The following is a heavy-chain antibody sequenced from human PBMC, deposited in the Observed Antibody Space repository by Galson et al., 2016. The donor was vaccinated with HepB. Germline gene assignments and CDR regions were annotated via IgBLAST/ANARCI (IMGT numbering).Heavy chain of an antibody. Sequence: QSGAEVKKPGESLKISCKTSGYIFTSYWIDWVRQMPGKGLEWLGRIDPSDSYVNYGPSFRGHVTLSVEKSISTAYQQWSSLKAPDTAIYYCARGKSTSGWGGLFYMDVWGKGTTVTVSS. CDR1: GYIFTSYW. V-gene: IGHV5-10-1*01. CDR2: IDPSDSYV. J-gene: IGHJ6*03. CDR3: ARGKSTSGWGGLFYMDV. D-gene: IGHD6-19*01.